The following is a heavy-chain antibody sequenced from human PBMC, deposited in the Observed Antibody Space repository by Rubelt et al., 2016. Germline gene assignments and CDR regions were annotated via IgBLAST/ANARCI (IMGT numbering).Heavy chain of an antibody. Sequence: VQLQQWGGGLLKPSETLSLTCAVYGGSISTTKYYWGWIRQPPGKGLEWVANIKQDGSEKYYVDSVKGRFTISRDNSKNPLYLQMNSLRAEDTAGYDCARVETRVRGVITNIDFWGQGSLVTVSS. V-gene: IGHV3-7*01. CDR2: IKQDGSEK. J-gene: IGHJ4*02. CDR3: ARVETRVRGVITNIDF. D-gene: IGHD3-10*01. CDR1: GGSISTTKYY.